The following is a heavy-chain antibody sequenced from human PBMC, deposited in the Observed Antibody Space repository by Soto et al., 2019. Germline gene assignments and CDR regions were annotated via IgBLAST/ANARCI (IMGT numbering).Heavy chain of an antibody. CDR3: ARDGGEYSGYDLPKIYYFDY. Sequence: ASVKVSCKASGGTFSSYTISWVRQAPGQGLEWMGRIIPILGIANYAQKFQGRVTITADKSTSTAYMELSSLRSEDTAVYYCARDGGEYSGYDLPKIYYFDYWGQRTLVTVSS. V-gene: IGHV1-69*04. D-gene: IGHD5-12*01. CDR1: GGTFSSYT. J-gene: IGHJ4*02. CDR2: IIPILGIA.